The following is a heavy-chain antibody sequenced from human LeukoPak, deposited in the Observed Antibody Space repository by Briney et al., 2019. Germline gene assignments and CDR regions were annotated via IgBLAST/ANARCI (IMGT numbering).Heavy chain of an antibody. V-gene: IGHV1-18*01. CDR3: ARGGYDFDSFDY. CDR2: ISAYNGNT. Sequence: WISAYNGNTNYAQKLQGRVTMTTDTSTSTAYMELRILRSDDTAVYYCARGGYDFDSFDYWGQGTLVTVSS. D-gene: IGHD5-12*01. J-gene: IGHJ4*02.